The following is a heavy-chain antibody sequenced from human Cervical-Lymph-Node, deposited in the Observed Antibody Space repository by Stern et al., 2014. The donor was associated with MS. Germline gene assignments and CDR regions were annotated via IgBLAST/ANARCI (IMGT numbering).Heavy chain of an antibody. D-gene: IGHD2-21*01. Sequence: VQLVESGPGLVKPSQTLSLTCTVSGGSLSSGGYHWSWIRQYPGQGLEWIGFIYYTGTTYYNPSLKSRFTISVDTSKNQFSLKVSSVTAADTAVYYCARVNSQAFDYWGQGTLVTVSS. CDR1: GGSLSSGGYH. J-gene: IGHJ4*02. V-gene: IGHV4-31*03. CDR3: ARVNSQAFDY. CDR2: IYYTGTT.